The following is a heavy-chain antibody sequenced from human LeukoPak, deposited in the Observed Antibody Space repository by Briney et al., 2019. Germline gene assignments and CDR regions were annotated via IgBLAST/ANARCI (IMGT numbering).Heavy chain of an antibody. CDR3: AKGSDYYDSSGYYLG. Sequence: GRSLRLSCAASGFTFSSYAMSWVRQALGKGLEWVSAISGSGGSTYYADSVKGRFTISRDNSKNTLYLQMNSLRAEDTAVYYCAKGSDYYDSSGYYLGWGQGTLVTVSP. CDR2: ISGSGGST. CDR1: GFTFSSYA. V-gene: IGHV3-23*01. D-gene: IGHD3-22*01. J-gene: IGHJ4*02.